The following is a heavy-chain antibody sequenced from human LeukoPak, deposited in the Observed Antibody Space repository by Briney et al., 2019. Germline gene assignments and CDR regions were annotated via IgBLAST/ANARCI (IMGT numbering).Heavy chain of an antibody. CDR2: INPNSGGR. D-gene: IGHD5-18*01. Sequence: GASVKVSCKASGYTFTGYYMHWVRQAPGQGLEWMGWINPNSGGRNYAQKFQGWVTMTRDTSISTAYMELSRLRSDDTAVYYCARGAQLWGGEFDYWGQGTLVTVSS. CDR1: GYTFTGYY. V-gene: IGHV1-2*04. CDR3: ARGAQLWGGEFDY. J-gene: IGHJ4*02.